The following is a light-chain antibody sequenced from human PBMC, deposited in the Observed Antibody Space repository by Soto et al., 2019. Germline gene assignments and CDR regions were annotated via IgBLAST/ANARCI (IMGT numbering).Light chain of an antibody. Sequence: EIVLTQSPATMSLSPGERATLSCRASQSVNSYLAWYQQKPGQPPRLLIYDASNRATGIPARFSGSGSGTDFALTISSLEPEDSAVYYCQHRLTWPLTFGGGTKVEI. J-gene: IGKJ4*01. CDR1: QSVNSY. CDR3: QHRLTWPLT. CDR2: DAS. V-gene: IGKV3-11*01.